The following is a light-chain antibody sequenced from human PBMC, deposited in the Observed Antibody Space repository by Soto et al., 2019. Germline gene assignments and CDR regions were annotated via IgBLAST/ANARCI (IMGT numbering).Light chain of an antibody. CDR2: GAS. CDR3: QQRSNWPSIT. Sequence: LLKHSPGTRALAPGESCILFCRSSHIVISRYLSWYQQKPGQTPRLLIYGASSRSPGIPDRFSGSGSGTDFTLTISSLEPEDFAVYYCQQRSNWPSITFGQGTRLEIK. V-gene: IGKV3D-20*02. J-gene: IGKJ5*01. CDR1: HIVISRY.